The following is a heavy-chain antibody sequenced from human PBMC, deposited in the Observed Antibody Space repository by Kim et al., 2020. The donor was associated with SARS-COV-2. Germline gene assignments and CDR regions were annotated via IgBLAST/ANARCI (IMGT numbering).Heavy chain of an antibody. Sequence: GSLRLSCAASGFTVSSNYMSWVRQAPGKGLEWVSVIYSGGSTYYADSVKGRFTISRHNSKNTLYLQMNSLRVEDTAVYYCAKDWGGNYYGMDVWGQGTTVTVSS. CDR1: GFTVSSNY. V-gene: IGHV3-53*04. CDR2: IYSGGST. J-gene: IGHJ6*02. D-gene: IGHD3-16*01. CDR3: AKDWGGNYYGMDV.